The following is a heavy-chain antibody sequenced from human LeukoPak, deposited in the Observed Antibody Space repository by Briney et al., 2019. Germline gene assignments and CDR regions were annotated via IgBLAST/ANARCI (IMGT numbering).Heavy chain of an antibody. Sequence: ASVKVSCKASGYTFTSYGISWVRQAPGQGLEWMGWISAYNGNTNYAQKLQGRVTMTTDTSTSTAYMELSSLRSEDTAVYYCARIRSSSWTDGAFDIWGQGTMVTVSS. CDR2: ISAYNGNT. J-gene: IGHJ3*02. CDR3: ARIRSSSWTDGAFDI. D-gene: IGHD6-13*01. CDR1: GYTFTSYG. V-gene: IGHV1-18*01.